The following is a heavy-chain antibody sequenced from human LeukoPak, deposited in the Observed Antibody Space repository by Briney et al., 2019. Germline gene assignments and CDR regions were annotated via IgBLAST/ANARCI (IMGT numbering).Heavy chain of an antibody. CDR3: ARAGRRDGYKYYYYYGMDV. V-gene: IGHV3-9*01. D-gene: IGHD5-24*01. J-gene: IGHJ6*02. Sequence: PGRSLRLSCAASGFTLDDYAMHRVRQTPGKGLEWVSGISETGGTIVYADSVKGRFTISRDNAKNSLYLQMNSLRAEDTAVYYCARAGRRDGYKYYYYYGMDVWGQGTTVTVSS. CDR1: GFTLDDYA. CDR2: ISETGGTI.